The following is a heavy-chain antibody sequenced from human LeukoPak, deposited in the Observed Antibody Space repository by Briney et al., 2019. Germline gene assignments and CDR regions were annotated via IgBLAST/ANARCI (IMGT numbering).Heavy chain of an antibody. CDR2: IRRKANGGTT. V-gene: IGHV3-49*04. CDR1: GFTFGDYA. Sequence: GGSLRLSCTASGFTFGDYAMSSVRQAPGKGPEWVGFIRRKANGGTTEYAASVKGRFTISRDDSKSIAYLQMNSLKTEDTAVYYCTSGLYYDSWSDLFDYWGQGTLVTVSS. D-gene: IGHD3-3*01. CDR3: TSGLYYDSWSDLFDY. J-gene: IGHJ4*02.